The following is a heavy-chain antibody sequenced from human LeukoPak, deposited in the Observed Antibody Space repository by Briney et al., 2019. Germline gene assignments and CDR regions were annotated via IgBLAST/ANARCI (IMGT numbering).Heavy chain of an antibody. V-gene: IGHV3-23*01. CDR3: AKLFYTASVYYYYGMDV. CDR1: GFTFSSYA. D-gene: IGHD3-16*01. CDR2: ISGSGDST. J-gene: IGHJ6*02. Sequence: PGGSLRLSCAASGFTFSSYAMSWVRQAPGKGLECVSAISGSGDSTYYADSVKGRFTLSRDNSKSTLYLQMNSLRAEDTAVYYCAKLFYTASVYYYYGMDVWGQGTTVTVSS.